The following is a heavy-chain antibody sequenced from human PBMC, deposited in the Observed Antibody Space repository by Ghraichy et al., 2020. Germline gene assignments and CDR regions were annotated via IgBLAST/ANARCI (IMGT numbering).Heavy chain of an antibody. CDR1: VFIFSNYA. Sequence: GGSLRLSCTASVFIFSNYAMTWVRQPPGKGLEWVSGLSGSGASTYYAGSVRGRFTISRDNSRNTLYLLMNSLRAEDTAVYYCTKGSCSGGSCHRTLDNWGQGTLVTVSS. D-gene: IGHD2-15*01. J-gene: IGHJ4*02. V-gene: IGHV3-23*01. CDR2: LSGSGAST. CDR3: TKGSCSGGSCHRTLDN.